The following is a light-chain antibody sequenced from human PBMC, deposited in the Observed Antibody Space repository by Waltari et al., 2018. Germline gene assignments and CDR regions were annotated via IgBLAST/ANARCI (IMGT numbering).Light chain of an antibody. J-gene: IGLJ1*01. V-gene: IGLV1-40*01. Sequence: QSVLTQPPSVSGAPGQRVTISCTGSSSNIGAGYDVHWYQQLPGTAPKLLIYANTNRPAGVPDRFSGSKSGTSASLAITGLQAEDEADYYCQSHDSSHYVFGTWTKVTVL. CDR2: ANT. CDR1: SSNIGAGYD. CDR3: QSHDSSHYV.